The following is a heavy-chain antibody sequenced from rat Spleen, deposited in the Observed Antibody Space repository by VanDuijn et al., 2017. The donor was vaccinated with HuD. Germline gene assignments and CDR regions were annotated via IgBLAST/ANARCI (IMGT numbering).Heavy chain of an antibody. CDR3: ARGWERFAY. Sequence: QVQLKESGPGLVQPSQTLSLTCTVSGFSLTSYTISWVRQPPGKGLEWIAAILTGGNTYYNPALKSRLSISRDTSKSQVFLKRNILQTEDTAMYFCARGWERFAYWGQGTLVTVSS. V-gene: IGHV2-6*01. J-gene: IGHJ3*01. CDR1: GFSLTSYT. D-gene: IGHD5-1*01. CDR2: ILTGGNT.